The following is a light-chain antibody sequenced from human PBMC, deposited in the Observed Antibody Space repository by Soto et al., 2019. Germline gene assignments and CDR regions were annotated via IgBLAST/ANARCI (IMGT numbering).Light chain of an antibody. CDR1: QSISSY. V-gene: IGKV1-39*01. CDR2: AAS. CDR3: KQSYSTPFT. Sequence: DIQMTQSPSSLSASVGDRVTITCRASQSISSYLNWYQQKPGKAPMLLIYAASSLQSGVPSRFTGSGSGTDFTLTISSLQPEDFATYYCKQSYSTPFTFGPGTKVDIK. J-gene: IGKJ3*01.